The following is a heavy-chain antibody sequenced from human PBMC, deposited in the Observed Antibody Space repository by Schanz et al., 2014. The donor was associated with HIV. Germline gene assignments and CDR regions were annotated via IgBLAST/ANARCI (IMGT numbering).Heavy chain of an antibody. CDR3: AREGGTSGRNGYFDS. D-gene: IGHD6-19*01. J-gene: IGHJ4*02. CDR2: MSNDGFSK. CDR1: EFTFRTSI. Sequence: QVQLVESGGGVVQPGGSLRLSCAMSEFTFRTSIIHWVRQPPGKGLEWGAAMSNDGFSKYYADSVKGRFTSSRDYSKNSLDLEVSSLRTEDTAIYFCAREGGTSGRNGYFDSWGQGALVTVSS. V-gene: IGHV3-30*19.